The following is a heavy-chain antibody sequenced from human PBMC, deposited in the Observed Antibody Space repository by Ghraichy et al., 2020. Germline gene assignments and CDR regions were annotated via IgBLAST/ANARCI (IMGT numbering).Heavy chain of an antibody. J-gene: IGHJ6*02. CDR3: ARDQVTTDYYYGMDV. CDR1: GFSFSNYS. CDR2: ISSSSRTI. D-gene: IGHD2-21*02. V-gene: IGHV3-48*02. Sequence: GGSLSLSCAASGFSFSNYSMDWVRQAPGKGLEWVSYISSSSRTIYYADSVKGRFTISRDNARNSLYLQMNSLRDEDTAVYYCARDQVTTDYYYGMDVWGQGTTVTVSS.